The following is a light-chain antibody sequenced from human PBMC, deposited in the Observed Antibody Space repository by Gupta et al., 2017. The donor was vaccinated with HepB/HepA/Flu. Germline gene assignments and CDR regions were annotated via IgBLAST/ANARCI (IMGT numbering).Light chain of an antibody. V-gene: IGKV3-11*01. Sequence: EIVLTQHPVTLSLSPGERPTLSCRASQSINSFLAWYQQTPGQAPRLLIYDASNRATGIPARFSGSGSGTDFTLTISSLEPEDFAVYYCQQRYIWPITFGQGTRLEIK. CDR2: DAS. J-gene: IGKJ5*01. CDR3: QQRYIWPIT. CDR1: QSINSF.